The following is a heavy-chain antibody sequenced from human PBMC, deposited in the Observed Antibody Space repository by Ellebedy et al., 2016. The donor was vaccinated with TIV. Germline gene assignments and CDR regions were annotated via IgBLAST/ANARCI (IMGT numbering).Heavy chain of an antibody. V-gene: IGHV3-23*01. CDR1: GFTFSSYT. Sequence: GGSLRLXXAASGFTFSSYTMTWVRQAPGEGLEWVSSITSTADRTNYADSVKGRFTVSRDNSKNTVDLQVNSLRAEDTAVYYCVRARPYCGGDCFSFGNWGQGSLVTVSS. J-gene: IGHJ4*02. CDR3: VRARPYCGGDCFSFGN. CDR2: ITSTADRT. D-gene: IGHD2-21*02.